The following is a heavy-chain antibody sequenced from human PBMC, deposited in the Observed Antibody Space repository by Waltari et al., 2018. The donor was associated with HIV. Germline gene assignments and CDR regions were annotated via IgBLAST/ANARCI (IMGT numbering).Heavy chain of an antibody. Sequence: QVQLQQWGAGLLKPSETLSLTCAVYVGYSSGSSWTWIRQPPGKGLEGIGQIDHSGSTNYNPSFSIRVTISVDTSKNQFSLRLSSVTAADTAMYYCARPYCSGASCYSSTYGMDVWGQGTTVTVSS. CDR2: IDHSGST. V-gene: IGHV4-34*01. CDR3: ARPYCSGASCYSSTYGMDV. CDR1: VGYSSGSS. D-gene: IGHD2-15*01. J-gene: IGHJ6*02.